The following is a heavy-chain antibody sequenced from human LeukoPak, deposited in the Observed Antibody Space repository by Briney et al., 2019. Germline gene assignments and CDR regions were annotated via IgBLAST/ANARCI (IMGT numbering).Heavy chain of an antibody. D-gene: IGHD3-10*01. Sequence: ASVTVSCKASGYTFTGYYMHWVRQAPGQGLEWMGRINPNSGGTNYAQKFQGRVTMTRDMSISTAYMELSRLRSDDTAVYYCARIWVRQGYWYFDLWGRGTLVTVSS. CDR3: ARIWVRQGYWYFDL. CDR2: INPNSGGT. V-gene: IGHV1-2*06. CDR1: GYTFTGYY. J-gene: IGHJ2*01.